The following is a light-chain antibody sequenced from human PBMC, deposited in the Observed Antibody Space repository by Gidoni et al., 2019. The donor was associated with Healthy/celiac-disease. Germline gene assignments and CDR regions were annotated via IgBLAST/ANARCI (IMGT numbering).Light chain of an antibody. CDR2: GAS. J-gene: IGKJ2*01. Sequence: EIVMTQCPATLSVSPGERATLSCRASQSVSSNLAWYQQKPGQAPRLLIYGASTRATGIPARFSGSGSGTEFTLTISSLQSEDFAVYYCQRYNNWPPITFGQGTKLEIK. CDR3: QRYNNWPPIT. V-gene: IGKV3-15*01. CDR1: QSVSSN.